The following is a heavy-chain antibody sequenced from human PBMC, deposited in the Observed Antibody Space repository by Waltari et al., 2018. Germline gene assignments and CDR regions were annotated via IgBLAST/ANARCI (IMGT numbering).Heavy chain of an antibody. CDR2: INGDGSTS. Sequence: EEQLVESGGGLVQPGDSLRLSCAASGFTYSIHWMHWVRQAPGKGLVGVSRINGDGSTSNYADSVKGRFTISRDNTKKTLYLQMKRLRVEDTAVYYCARLAPKTYRSPVPGRDYYYGLDVWGQGTTVTVSS. J-gene: IGHJ6*02. D-gene: IGHD6-13*01. CDR1: GFTYSIHW. CDR3: ARLAPKTYRSPVPGRDYYYGLDV. V-gene: IGHV3-74*01.